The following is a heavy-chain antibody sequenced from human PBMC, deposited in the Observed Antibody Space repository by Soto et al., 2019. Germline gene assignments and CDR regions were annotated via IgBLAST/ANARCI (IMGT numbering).Heavy chain of an antibody. Sequence: QVQLVESGGGLVKPGGSLRLSCAASGFTFSDYYMSWIRHAPGKGLQWVSYISSSGSTIYYADSVKGRFTISRDNAKNSLYLQMNSLRAEDTAVYYCASIPEYSGSSPRGLDWGQGTLVTVSS. CDR1: GFTFSDYY. V-gene: IGHV3-11*01. CDR3: ASIPEYSGSSPRGLD. D-gene: IGHD6-6*01. CDR2: ISSSGSTI. J-gene: IGHJ4*02.